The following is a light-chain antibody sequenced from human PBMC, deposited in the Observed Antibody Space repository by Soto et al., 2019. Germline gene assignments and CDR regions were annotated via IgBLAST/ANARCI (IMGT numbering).Light chain of an antibody. V-gene: IGKV3-15*01. CDR2: RAS. CDR1: QSVRDN. J-gene: IGKJ2*01. CDR3: QHYNFWPHT. Sequence: EIVLTQSPATLAVSPGEGATLSCRASQSVRDNLAWYRQKPGQAPRLLIYRASTRATGVPARFSGSGAGTAFTLTISSLQSEDVSVYFCQHYNFWPHTFGQGTKVDIK.